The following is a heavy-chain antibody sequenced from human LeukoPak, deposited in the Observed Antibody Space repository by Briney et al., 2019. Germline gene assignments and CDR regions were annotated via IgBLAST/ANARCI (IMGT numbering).Heavy chain of an antibody. CDR3: ARADMTTITYPEY. D-gene: IGHD5-24*01. CDR1: GFTFSSYS. V-gene: IGHV3-21*01. J-gene: IGHJ4*02. Sequence: GGSLRLSCAASGFTFSSYSMNWVRQAPGTGLEWVASITSSSSHVYYADSVKGRFTISRDNAKDSLYLQMNSLRAEDTAVYYCARADMTTITYPEYWGQGTPVTVSS. CDR2: ITSSSSHV.